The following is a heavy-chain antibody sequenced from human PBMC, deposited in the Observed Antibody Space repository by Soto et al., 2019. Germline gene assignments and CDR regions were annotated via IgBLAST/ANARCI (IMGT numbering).Heavy chain of an antibody. D-gene: IGHD3-22*01. CDR2: ISYSGNT. V-gene: IGHV4-59*01. J-gene: IGHJ4*02. CDR3: ARENYASSGAPFLDY. Sequence: PSETLSLTCSVSGGSISSYYWTWIRQPPGRGLEYIGYISYSGNTYYNPSLRGRVIISLDTSKNQFSLQLSSVTAADMAVYYCARENYASSGAPFLDYWGQGTLVTVSS. CDR1: GGSISSYY.